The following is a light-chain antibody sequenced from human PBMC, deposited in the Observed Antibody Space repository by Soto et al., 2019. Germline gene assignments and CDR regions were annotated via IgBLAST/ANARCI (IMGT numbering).Light chain of an antibody. J-gene: IGKJ1*01. CDR3: QQYNNWPRT. V-gene: IGKV3-15*01. CDR2: GAS. Sequence: EIVMTQSPATVSVSPGDRVTLSCRASRTVHSNVAWYQHKPGQAPRLLIYGASFRATGMPARFSGSGFGTEFTLTISSLQPEDFAVYYCQQYNNWPRTFGQGTKVEV. CDR1: RTVHSN.